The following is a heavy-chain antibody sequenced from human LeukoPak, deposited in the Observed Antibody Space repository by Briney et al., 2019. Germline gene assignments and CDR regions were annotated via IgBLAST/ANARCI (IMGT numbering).Heavy chain of an antibody. CDR1: GFTFSSYA. J-gene: IGHJ4*02. CDR3: ARDPATHHPDTASDY. Sequence: GGSLRLSCAASGFTFSSYAMHWVRQAPGRGLEWVAVISYDGSNKYYADSVKGRVTISRDNSKNTLYLQMNSLRAEDTAVYYCARDPATHHPDTASDYWGQGTLVTVSS. CDR2: ISYDGSNK. D-gene: IGHD5-18*01. V-gene: IGHV3-30-3*01.